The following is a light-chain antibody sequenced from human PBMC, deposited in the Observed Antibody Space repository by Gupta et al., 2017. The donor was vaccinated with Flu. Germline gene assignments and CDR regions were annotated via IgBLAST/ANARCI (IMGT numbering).Light chain of an antibody. V-gene: IGLV3-1*01. Sequence: SYELTQPPSVSVPPGQTASITCSGDKLGDKYACWYQQKPGQSPVLVIYQDTKRPSGIPERFSGSNSGNTATLTISGTQAMDEADYYCQAWDSIVVFGGGTKLTVL. CDR1: KLGDKY. CDR3: QAWDSIVV. CDR2: QDT. J-gene: IGLJ2*01.